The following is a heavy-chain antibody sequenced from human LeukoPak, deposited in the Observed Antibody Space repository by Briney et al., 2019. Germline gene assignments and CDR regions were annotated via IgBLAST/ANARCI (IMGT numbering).Heavy chain of an antibody. Sequence: GGSLRLSCAASGFTLSSYAMIWVRQAPGKGLEWVSVIYSGGSTYYADSVKGRFTISRDNSKNTLYLQMNSLRAEDTAVYYCARDRDYGHYYYGMDVWGQGTTVTVSS. D-gene: IGHD4-17*01. CDR2: IYSGGST. J-gene: IGHJ6*02. CDR3: ARDRDYGHYYYGMDV. CDR1: GFTLSSYA. V-gene: IGHV3-53*01.